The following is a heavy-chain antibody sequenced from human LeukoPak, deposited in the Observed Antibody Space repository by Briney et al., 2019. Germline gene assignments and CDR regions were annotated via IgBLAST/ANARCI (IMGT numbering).Heavy chain of an antibody. CDR1: GFTFSSYS. CDR3: AKDSSYYGSGYFDY. D-gene: IGHD3-10*01. J-gene: IGHJ4*02. CDR2: ISSSSSTI. Sequence: GGSLRLSCAASGFTFSSYSMNWVRQAPGKGLEWVSYISSSSSTIYYADSVKGRFTISRDNAKNSLYLQMNSLRAEDTAVYYCAKDSSYYGSGYFDYWGQGTLVTVSS. V-gene: IGHV3-48*01.